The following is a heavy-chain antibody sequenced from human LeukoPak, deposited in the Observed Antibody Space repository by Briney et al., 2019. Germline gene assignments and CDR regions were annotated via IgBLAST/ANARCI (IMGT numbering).Heavy chain of an antibody. D-gene: IGHD6-13*01. CDR1: GFTFSSYS. CDR3: AKGVSGYSSSPFDY. J-gene: IGHJ4*02. CDR2: ISSSSSTI. V-gene: IGHV3-48*04. Sequence: GGSLRLSCAASGFTFSSYSMNWVRQAPGKGLEWVSYISSSSSTIYYADSVKGRFTISRDNAKNSLYLQMNSLRAEDMALYYCAKGVSGYSSSPFDYWGQGTLVTVSS.